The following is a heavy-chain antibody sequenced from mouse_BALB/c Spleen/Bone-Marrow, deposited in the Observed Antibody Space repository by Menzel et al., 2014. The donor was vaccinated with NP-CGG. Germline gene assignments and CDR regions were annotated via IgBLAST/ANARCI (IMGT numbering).Heavy chain of an antibody. CDR2: INSNGGST. Sequence: EVKLMESGGGLVQPGGSLKLSCAASGFTFSSYGMSWVRQTPDKRLELVATINSNGGSTYYPDSVKGRFTISRDNAKNTLYLQMSSVKSEDTAMYCCARDGSSYEGNYFDYWGQGTTLTVSS. D-gene: IGHD1-1*01. CDR1: GFTFSSYG. J-gene: IGHJ2*01. V-gene: IGHV5-6-3*01. CDR3: ARDGSSYEGNYFDY.